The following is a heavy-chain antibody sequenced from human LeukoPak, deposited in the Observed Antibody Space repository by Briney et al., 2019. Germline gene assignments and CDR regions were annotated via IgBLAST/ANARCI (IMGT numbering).Heavy chain of an antibody. V-gene: IGHV1-2*02. D-gene: IGHD2-8*01. CDR2: IDPNNGDT. CDR3: ARRSRNGLDAFDI. J-gene: IGHJ3*02. CDR1: AYTFSGYY. Sequence: ASVKVSCKASAYTFSGYYLHWVRQAPGQGPELMGWIDPNNGDTDYAQKFQGRVTMTRDRSISTAYMELSRLTSDDTAVYYCARRSRNGLDAFDIWGQGTMVTVSS.